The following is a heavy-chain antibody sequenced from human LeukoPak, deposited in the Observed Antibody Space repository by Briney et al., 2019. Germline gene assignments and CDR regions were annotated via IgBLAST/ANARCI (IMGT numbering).Heavy chain of an antibody. J-gene: IGHJ4*02. CDR3: AREGDGYYPSTIDY. Sequence: ASVKVSCRASGYTFTSYGISWGRQAPGQGLEGMGWISAYNGNTNYAHNLQGSFTITTDTSTSTGYMEMRRLRYDDTGVYYCAREGDGYYPSTIDYWGQGTLVTV. V-gene: IGHV1-18*01. CDR1: GYTFTSYG. D-gene: IGHD3-22*01. CDR2: ISAYNGNT.